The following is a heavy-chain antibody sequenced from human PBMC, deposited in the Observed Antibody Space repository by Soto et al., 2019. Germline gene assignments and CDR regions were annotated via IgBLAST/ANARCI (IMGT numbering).Heavy chain of an antibody. Sequence: HVPLVQSGAEVNKPGASLKVSCKASGYTFISYGVSWVRQAPGQGLEWLGWISPYNGNTNYAQKIQGRITMTTDTSTTTLYIAVRTLMTDEKAIHSCERDHAKSLTHAFDIWRQETKVAV. CDR1: GYTFISYG. D-gene: IGHD7-27*01. CDR2: ISPYNGNT. CDR3: ERDHAKSLTHAFDI. V-gene: IGHV1-18*01. J-gene: IGHJ3*02.